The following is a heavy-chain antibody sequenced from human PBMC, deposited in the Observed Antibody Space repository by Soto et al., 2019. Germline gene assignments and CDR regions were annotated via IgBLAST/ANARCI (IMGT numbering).Heavy chain of an antibody. CDR2: ISGYNGDT. J-gene: IGHJ3*02. CDR3: ARDLAYCGGDCYYDTFDI. CDR1: GYTFSSYG. V-gene: IGHV1-18*04. D-gene: IGHD2-21*02. Sequence: ASVKFSCKASGYTFSSYGISWVRQAPGQGLEWMGWISGYNGDTNYAQKVRGRVTVTADTSTSTTYMELGSLRSDDAAVYYCARDLAYCGGDCYYDTFDIWGQGTMVTV.